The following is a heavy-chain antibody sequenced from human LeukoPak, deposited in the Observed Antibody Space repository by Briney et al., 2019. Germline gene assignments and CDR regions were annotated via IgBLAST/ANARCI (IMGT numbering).Heavy chain of an antibody. Sequence: GGSLRLSCTASGFTFGDYTMTWVRQAPGKGLEWVGFIRDRSHGGTTAYAASVQGRFTISRDDSKNIAYLHMNSLKTDDTAVYYCARGYYYGSPYYDGDYWGRGTLLTVSS. CDR2: IRDRSHGGTT. V-gene: IGHV3-49*04. CDR1: GFTFGDYT. D-gene: IGHD3-22*01. J-gene: IGHJ4*02. CDR3: ARGYYYGSPYYDGDY.